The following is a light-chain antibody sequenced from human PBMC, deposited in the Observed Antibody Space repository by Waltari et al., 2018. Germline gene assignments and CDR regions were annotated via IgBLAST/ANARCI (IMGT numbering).Light chain of an antibody. J-gene: IGLJ1*01. CDR1: TSNIGNNY. CDR3: VTWDDSLGGYYV. V-gene: IGLV1-47*01. Sequence: QSVAISCSGATSNIGNNYVYWYQQLPGTAPKLLIYRDSQRPSGVPDRFSGSKSGTSASLAISGLRSEDEADYYCVTWDDSLGGYYVFGTGTKVTVL. CDR2: RDS.